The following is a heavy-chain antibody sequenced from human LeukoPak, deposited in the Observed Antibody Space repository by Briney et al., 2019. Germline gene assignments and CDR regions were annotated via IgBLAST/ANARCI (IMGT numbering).Heavy chain of an antibody. CDR2: ISYDGSNK. D-gene: IGHD3-22*01. CDR1: GFTFSSYA. CDR3: ARDKVTDSSGPYGMDV. V-gene: IGHV3-30-3*01. J-gene: IGHJ6*02. Sequence: GGSLRLSCAASGFTFSSYAMHWVRQAPGKGLEWVAVISYDGSNKYYADSVKGRFTISRDNSKNTLYLQMNSLRAEDTAVYYCARDKVTDSSGPYGMDVWGQGTTVTVSS.